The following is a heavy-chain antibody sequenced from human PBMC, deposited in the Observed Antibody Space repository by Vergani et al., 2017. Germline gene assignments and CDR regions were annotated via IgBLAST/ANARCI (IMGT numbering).Heavy chain of an antibody. CDR3: AGRGSGSYRRVFDY. CDR1: AYSFTSYW. J-gene: IGHJ4*02. Sequence: EVQLVQSGAEVKKPGESLQISCKVSAYSFTSYWIGWVRQMPGKGLEWIGIIYPGDSDTRYSPSFQRQVTISADKSISSTYLLWSSLKASDTAMYYCAGRGSGSYRRVFDYWGQGTLVTVSS. CDR2: IYPGDSDT. V-gene: IGHV5-51*03. D-gene: IGHD1-26*01.